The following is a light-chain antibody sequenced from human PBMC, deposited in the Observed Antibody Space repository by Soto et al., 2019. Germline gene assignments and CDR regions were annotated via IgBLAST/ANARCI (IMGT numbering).Light chain of an antibody. CDR1: QDISTY. CDR3: QQLRTYPYT. V-gene: IGKV1-9*01. CDR2: PAS. J-gene: IGKJ2*01. Sequence: DIHLTQSPSFLSASVGDRVTVTCRASQDISTYLAWFQQKPGKAPQLLVYPASTLQGGVPSRFSGRGSGTEFSLTISSLQPGDFATYYCQQLRTYPYTFGQGTKLDIK.